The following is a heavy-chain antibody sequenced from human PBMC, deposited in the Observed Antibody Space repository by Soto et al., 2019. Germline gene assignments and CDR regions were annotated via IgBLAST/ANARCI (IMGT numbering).Heavy chain of an antibody. V-gene: IGHV1-69*13. CDR1: GGTFSSYA. Sequence: GASVKVSCKASGGTFSSYAISWVRQAPGQGLEWMGGIIPIFGTANYAQKFQGRVTITADESTSTAYMELSSLRSEDTAVYYCARGYYDSSFTTPSDYWGQGTLVTVSS. D-gene: IGHD3-22*01. CDR2: IIPIFGTA. CDR3: ARGYYDSSFTTPSDY. J-gene: IGHJ4*02.